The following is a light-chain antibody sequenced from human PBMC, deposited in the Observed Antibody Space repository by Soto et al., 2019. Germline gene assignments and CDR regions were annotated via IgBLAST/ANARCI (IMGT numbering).Light chain of an antibody. CDR3: QQRDNWPWT. CDR2: DAS. Sequence: ETGLTQYPATLALSPGDRGPGSFRASRLVSSYLAWYQQKVGQAPRLLIYDASNRAAGTPGRFSGSGSGTDFTLTISSREPEDFAVSYCQQRDNWPWTFGQGTKVDIK. CDR1: RLVSSY. V-gene: IGKV3-11*01. J-gene: IGKJ1*01.